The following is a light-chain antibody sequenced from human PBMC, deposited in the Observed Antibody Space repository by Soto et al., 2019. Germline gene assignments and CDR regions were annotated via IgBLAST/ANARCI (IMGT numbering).Light chain of an antibody. CDR2: YDS. CDR3: QVWDSSSDHPGV. J-gene: IGLJ3*02. Sequence: SYELTQPPSVSVAPGKTARITCGGNNIGSKSVHWYQQKPGQAPVLVIYYDSDRPSGIPERLSGSNSGNTATLTISRVEAGDEADYYCQVWDSSSDHPGVFGGGTKLTVL. CDR1: NIGSKS. V-gene: IGLV3-21*04.